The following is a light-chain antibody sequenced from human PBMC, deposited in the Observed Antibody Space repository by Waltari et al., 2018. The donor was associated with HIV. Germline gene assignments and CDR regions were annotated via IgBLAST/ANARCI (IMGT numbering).Light chain of an antibody. Sequence: QSAPTQPASVSGSPGQSITIPCTGTSSDLGHYKYISWYQPSPGKAPKLMIYEVSNRPSGVSNRFSGSKSGNTASLTISGLQAEDEADYYCSSYISTTTLFGTGTKVTVL. J-gene: IGLJ1*01. CDR2: EVS. V-gene: IGLV2-14*01. CDR3: SSYISTTTL. CDR1: SSDLGHYKY.